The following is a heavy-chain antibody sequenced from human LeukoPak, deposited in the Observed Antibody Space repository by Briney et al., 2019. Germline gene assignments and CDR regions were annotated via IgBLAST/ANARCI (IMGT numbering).Heavy chain of an antibody. CDR3: AKDMNEQLVGGLFDY. D-gene: IGHD6-13*01. CDR1: GFTFDDYA. J-gene: IGHJ4*02. Sequence: PGGSLRLSCAASGFTFDDYAMHWVRQAPGKGLEWVSGISWNSGSIGYADSVKGRFTISRDNAKNSLYLQMNSLRAEDTALYYCAKDMNEQLVGGLFDYWGQGTLVTVSS. CDR2: ISWNSGSI. V-gene: IGHV3-9*01.